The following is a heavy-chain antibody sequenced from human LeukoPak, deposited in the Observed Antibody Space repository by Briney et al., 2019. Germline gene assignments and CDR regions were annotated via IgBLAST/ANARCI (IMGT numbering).Heavy chain of an antibody. V-gene: IGHV3-33*01. CDR1: GFTFSSYG. Sequence: GGSLRLSYAASGFTFSSYGMHWVRQAPGKGLEWVAVIWYDGSNKYYADSVKGRFTISRDNSKNTLYLQMNSLRAEDTAVYYCARDRVAVYYYDSSGSSFDYWGQGTLVTVSS. J-gene: IGHJ4*02. CDR2: IWYDGSNK. D-gene: IGHD3-22*01. CDR3: ARDRVAVYYYDSSGSSFDY.